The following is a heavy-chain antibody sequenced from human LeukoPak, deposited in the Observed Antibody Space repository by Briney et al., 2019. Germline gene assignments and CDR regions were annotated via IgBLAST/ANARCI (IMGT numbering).Heavy chain of an antibody. D-gene: IGHD3-16*01. CDR1: GFTFSDYY. Sequence: GGSLRLSCAASGFTFSDYYMSLIRQAPGKGLEWISYISSRGSTIYYADSVKGRFTISRDNAKSSLYLQMNSLRAEDTAVYYCARSWGRDFDYWGQGTLVTVSS. CDR3: ARSWGRDFDY. CDR2: ISSRGSTI. J-gene: IGHJ4*02. V-gene: IGHV3-11*04.